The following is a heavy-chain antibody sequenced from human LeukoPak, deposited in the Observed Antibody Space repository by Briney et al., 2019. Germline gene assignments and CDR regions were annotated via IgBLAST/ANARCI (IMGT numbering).Heavy chain of an antibody. CDR3: ARDWYSSGWSVLDY. CDR2: IYHSGST. CDR1: GGSISSSNW. V-gene: IGHV4-4*02. D-gene: IGHD6-19*01. J-gene: IGHJ4*02. Sequence: SETLSLTCAVSGGSISSSNWWSWVRQPPGKGLEWIGEIYHSGSTNYNPSLKSRVTISVDTSKNQLSLKLTSVTAADTAVYFCARDWYSSGWSVLDYWGQGTLVTVSS.